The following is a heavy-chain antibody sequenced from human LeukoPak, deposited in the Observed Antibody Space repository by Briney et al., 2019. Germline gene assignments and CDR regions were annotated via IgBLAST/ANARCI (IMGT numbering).Heavy chain of an antibody. CDR1: GGSIGSYY. V-gene: IGHV4-59*01. D-gene: IGHD6-19*01. J-gene: IGHJ4*02. CDR2: IHYSGST. Sequence: SETLSLTCTVSGGSIGSYYWNWIRQPPGKGLEWIGYIHYSGSTNHNASLKSRVTISVDTSKNQFSLKLSSVTAADTAVYYCARVRGSGWYFFESWGQGTLVTVSS. CDR3: ARVRGSGWYFFES.